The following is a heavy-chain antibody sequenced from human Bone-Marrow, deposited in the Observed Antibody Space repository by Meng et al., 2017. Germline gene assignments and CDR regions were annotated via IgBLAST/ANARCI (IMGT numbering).Heavy chain of an antibody. CDR2: INAGNGNT. D-gene: IGHD3-10*02. Sequence: ASVKVSCKASGYTFTSYAMHWVRQAPGQRLEWMGWINAGNGNTKYSQKFQGRVTITRDTSASTAYMELSSLRAEDTAVYYCARDYTMFDIQHWGQGTLVTVSS. CDR3: ARDYTMFDIQH. CDR1: GYTFTSYA. J-gene: IGHJ1*01. V-gene: IGHV1-3*01.